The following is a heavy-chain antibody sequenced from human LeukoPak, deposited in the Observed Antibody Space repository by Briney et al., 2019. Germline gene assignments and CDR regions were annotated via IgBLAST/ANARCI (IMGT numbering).Heavy chain of an antibody. CDR1: GFRFSIYT. V-gene: IGHV3-23*01. D-gene: IGHD3-22*01. J-gene: IGHJ4*02. CDR2: IFGSGYNT. CDR3: RGVVIRVILVGFHKQAYYFDS. Sequence: GGALRLSCAASGFRFSIYTMSWVRQAPGKGLEWVAGIFGSGYNTYYADSVKGRFTISRDNPKNTLYLQMNSLRVEDTAVYAKRGVVIRVILVGFHKQAYYFDSWGQGALVTVSS.